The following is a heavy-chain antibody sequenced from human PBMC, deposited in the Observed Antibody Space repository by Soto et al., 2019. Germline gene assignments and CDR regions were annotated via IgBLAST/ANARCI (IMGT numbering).Heavy chain of an antibody. D-gene: IGHD1-7*01. CDR2: ISAYNGNT. CDR3: ARALLPELEVLNSYYYYMDV. J-gene: IGHJ6*03. V-gene: IGHV1-18*01. CDR1: GYTFTSYG. Sequence: QVQLVQSGAEVKKPGASVKVSCKASGYTFTSYGISWVRQAPGQGREWMGWISAYNGNTNYAQKLQGRVTMTTDTSTSTAYMELRSLRSDDTAEYYCARALLPELEVLNSYYYYMDVWGKGTTVTVSS.